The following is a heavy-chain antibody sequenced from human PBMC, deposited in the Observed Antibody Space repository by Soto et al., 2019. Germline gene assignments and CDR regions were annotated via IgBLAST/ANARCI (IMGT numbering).Heavy chain of an antibody. CDR3: VRHGGRLLAY. J-gene: IGHJ4*02. CDR1: DGFISSSNY. V-gene: IGHV4-4*02. Sequence: SETLSLTCAVSDGFISSSNYWSWVRQPPGKGLEWIGQVYHNGGPSYNPSLRSRVTMSIDKSKNQFSLNLSAVTAADTAVYFCVRHGGRLLAYWVPGHLVTVPS. CDR2: VYHNGGP. D-gene: IGHD2-15*01.